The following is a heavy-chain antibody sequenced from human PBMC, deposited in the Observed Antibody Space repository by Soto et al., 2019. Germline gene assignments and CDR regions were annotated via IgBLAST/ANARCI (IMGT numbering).Heavy chain of an antibody. CDR1: GYSIGSGYY. Sequence: PSATLSLTCAVSGYSIGSGYYWAWIRQSPGKGLEWIGSICHAGSVYYNPSLNGRVALSMDTSKNHFSLKLTSVTAADTAVYYCARTFDYYGMDVWGQGTTVTVSS. V-gene: IGHV4-38-2*01. J-gene: IGHJ6*02. CDR3: ARTFDYYGMDV. CDR2: ICHAGSV.